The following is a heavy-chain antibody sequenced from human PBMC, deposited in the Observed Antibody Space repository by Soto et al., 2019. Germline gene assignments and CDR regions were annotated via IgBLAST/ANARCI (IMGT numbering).Heavy chain of an antibody. CDR2: MYYSGTT. CDR1: GGSVSSRSYY. D-gene: IGHD3-3*01. Sequence: SETLSLTCTVSGGSVSSRSYYWSWIRQPPGKGLEWIGHMYYSGTTNYQPSLKSRATISADTSQNQFSLKLSSVSAADTAVYYCARGLVLGVAIPVFESWGQGTLVTVSS. CDR3: ARGLVLGVAIPVFES. J-gene: IGHJ5*01. V-gene: IGHV4-61*01.